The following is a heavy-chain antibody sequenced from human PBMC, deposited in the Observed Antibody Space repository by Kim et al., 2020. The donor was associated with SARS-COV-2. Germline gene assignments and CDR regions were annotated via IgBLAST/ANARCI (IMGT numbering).Heavy chain of an antibody. D-gene: IGHD6-19*01. CDR3: ARVRGPIAVAGRITGAFDY. Sequence: ASVKVSCKASGYTFTSYAMHWVRQAPGQRLEWMGWINAGNGNTKYSQKFQGRVTITRDTSASTAYMELSSLRSEDTAVYYCARVRGPIAVAGRITGAFDYWGQGTLVTVSS. CDR2: INAGNGNT. J-gene: IGHJ4*02. V-gene: IGHV1-3*01. CDR1: GYTFTSYA.